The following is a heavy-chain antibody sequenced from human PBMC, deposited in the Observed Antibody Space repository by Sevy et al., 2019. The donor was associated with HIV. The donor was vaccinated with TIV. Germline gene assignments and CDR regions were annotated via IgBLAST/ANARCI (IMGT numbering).Heavy chain of an antibody. CDR3: ARDSNEYGDYRLSYYFDY. J-gene: IGHJ4*02. CDR1: GFTFNSYG. Sequence: RGSLRLSCAASGFTFNSYGMHWVRQAPIKGLEWVASIYYDGNNKYYADSVKGRFTISRDESKNTLYLQMNSLRAEDTAVYYYARDSNEYGDYRLSYYFDYWGQGALVTVSS. D-gene: IGHD4-17*01. V-gene: IGHV3-33*01. CDR2: IYYDGNNK.